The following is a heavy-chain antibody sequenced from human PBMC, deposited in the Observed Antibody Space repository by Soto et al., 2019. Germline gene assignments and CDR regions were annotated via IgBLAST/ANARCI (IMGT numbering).Heavy chain of an antibody. J-gene: IGHJ4*02. CDR3: ARVSVDVPE. CDR1: GPTFIAYY. D-gene: IGHD5-12*01. CDR2: IDPKSGGT. V-gene: IGHV1-2*02. Sequence: QLVQSGAEVKKTGASVKVSCKTSGPTFIAYYIHWVRQAPGQGLEWMGWIDPKSGGTTYEQKYLGRVTMTRDTSINTAYMELNRLTSDDTAVYFCARVSVDVPEWGQGTLITVSS.